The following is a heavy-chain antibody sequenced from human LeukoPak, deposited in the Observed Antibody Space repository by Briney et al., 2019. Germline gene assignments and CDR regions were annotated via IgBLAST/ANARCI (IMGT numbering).Heavy chain of an antibody. Sequence: GGSLRLSCAASGFRFSDYYMTWIRQAPGKGPEWVAYISSPGTTLYYVDSAKGRFTISRDNAKNSMYLQMNSLRAEDTAVYYCASGIQPRLSWFFDLWGRGTQVIVSS. V-gene: IGHV3-11*01. CDR1: GFRFSDYY. CDR3: ASGIQPRLSWFFDL. D-gene: IGHD5-18*01. J-gene: IGHJ2*01. CDR2: ISSPGTTL.